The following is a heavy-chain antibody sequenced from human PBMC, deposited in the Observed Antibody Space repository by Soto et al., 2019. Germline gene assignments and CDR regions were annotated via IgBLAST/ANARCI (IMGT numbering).Heavy chain of an antibody. V-gene: IGHV3-33*01. Sequence: QVQLVESGGGVVQPGRSLRLSCAASGFSFSTYGMHWVRQAPGKGLEWVAVIWYTGNDEYYAGSVKGRFTISRDDSKNTLYLQMDSLRVEDTAIYYCARDQTLAEAFYLDYWGRGTPVTVSS. CDR3: ARDQTLAEAFYLDY. J-gene: IGHJ4*02. D-gene: IGHD3-16*01. CDR1: GFSFSTYG. CDR2: IWYTGNDE.